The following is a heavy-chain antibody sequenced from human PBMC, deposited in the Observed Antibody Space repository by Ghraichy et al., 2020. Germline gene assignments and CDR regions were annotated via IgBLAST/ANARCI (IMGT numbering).Heavy chain of an antibody. D-gene: IGHD2-21*02. V-gene: IGHV1-8*01. Sequence: ASVKVSCKASGYTFTSYDINWVRQATGQGLEWMGWMNPNSGNTGYAQKFQGRVTMTRNTSISTAYMELSSLRSEDTAVYYCARNVRRVTAIVYWGQGTLVTVSS. CDR2: MNPNSGNT. J-gene: IGHJ4*02. CDR1: GYTFTSYD. CDR3: ARNVRRVTAIVY.